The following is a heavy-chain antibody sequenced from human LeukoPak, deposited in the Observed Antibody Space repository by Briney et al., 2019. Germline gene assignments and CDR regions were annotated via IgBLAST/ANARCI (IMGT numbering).Heavy chain of an antibody. CDR3: ARASYYDSSAYYYAFDY. J-gene: IGHJ4*02. CDR1: GFTFSNCN. CDR2: ISSSSSSI. V-gene: IGHV3-21*01. D-gene: IGHD3-22*01. Sequence: PGGSLRLSCAASGFTFSNCNMNWVRQAPGKGLEWVSSISSSSSSIYYADSMKGRFTISRDNAKISLYLQMNSLRVEDTAVYYCARASYYDSSAYYYAFDYWGQGTLVTVSS.